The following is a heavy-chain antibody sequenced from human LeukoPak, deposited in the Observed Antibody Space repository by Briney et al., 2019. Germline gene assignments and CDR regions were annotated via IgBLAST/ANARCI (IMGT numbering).Heavy chain of an antibody. CDR1: GFTFIYYA. CDR2: IKQDGSEK. Sequence: GGSLRLSCAASGFTFIYYAMSWVRQAPGEGLEWVANIKQDGSEKYYVDSVKGRFTISRDNAKNSLYLQMNSLRAEDTAVYYCARGTIAAAGYYYFDYWGQGTQVTVSS. V-gene: IGHV3-7*04. D-gene: IGHD6-13*01. CDR3: ARGTIAAAGYYYFDY. J-gene: IGHJ4*02.